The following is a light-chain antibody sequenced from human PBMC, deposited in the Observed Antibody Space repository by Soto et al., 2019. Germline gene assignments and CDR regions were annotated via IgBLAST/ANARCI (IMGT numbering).Light chain of an antibody. J-gene: IGKJ1*01. CDR2: DAS. CDR1: QSVSSY. Sequence: VLTQSPATLSLSPGERATLSCRASQSVSSYLAWYQQKPGQAPRLLIYDASNRATGIPARFSGSGSGTDFTLTISSLEPEDFAVYYCQQRSNWPGTFGQGTKVDVK. CDR3: QQRSNWPGT. V-gene: IGKV3-11*01.